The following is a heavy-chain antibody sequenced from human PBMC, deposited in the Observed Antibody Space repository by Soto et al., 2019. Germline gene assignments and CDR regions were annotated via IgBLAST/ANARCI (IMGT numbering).Heavy chain of an antibody. V-gene: IGHV4-31*03. CDR2: IYNSGSR. CDR3: ARESRRYTSSVGFYNGMDV. J-gene: IGHJ6*02. CDR1: GGSITRGGYY. Sequence: TLYITCNVSGGSITRGGYYWTWIRQHPGKGLEWIGYIYNSGSRYYNPSLKSRLTISMDTSNNQFSLRMTSVTAADTAIYYCARESRRYTSSVGFYNGMDVWGHGTTVTVSS. D-gene: IGHD6-6*01.